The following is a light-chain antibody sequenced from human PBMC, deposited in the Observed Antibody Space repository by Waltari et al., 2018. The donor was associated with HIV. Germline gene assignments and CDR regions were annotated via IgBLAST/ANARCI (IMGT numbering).Light chain of an antibody. CDR3: QHYDNWSRT. J-gene: IGKJ1*01. CDR1: QNVGKN. Sequence: EVVVTQTPDALSVFPGKAGTLSCTTSQNVGKNVALYQKKLGQAPSLISDGESTRATGVPGKFGGSGSGTEFNFTIASLQAEDSAVYYCQHYDNWSRTFGPGTTVEI. V-gene: IGKV3-15*01. CDR2: GES.